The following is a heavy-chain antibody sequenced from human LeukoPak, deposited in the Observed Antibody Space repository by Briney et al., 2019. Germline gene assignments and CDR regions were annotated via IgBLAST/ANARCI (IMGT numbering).Heavy chain of an antibody. CDR1: GFTFSAYG. CDR2: MGVSGDNV. Sequence: GGSLRLSCAASGFTFSAYGVTWVRQAPGKGLEWVSSMGVSGDNVHYADSVKGRFAISRDNSKKTLYLQMNSLRAEDAAVYYCAKDPGGGNVGAFGTWGQGTMVIVSS. V-gene: IGHV3-23*01. CDR3: AKDPGGGNVGAFGT. J-gene: IGHJ3*02. D-gene: IGHD3-10*01.